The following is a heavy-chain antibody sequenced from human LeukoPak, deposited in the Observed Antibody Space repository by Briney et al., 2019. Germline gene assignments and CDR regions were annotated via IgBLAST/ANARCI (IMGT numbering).Heavy chain of an antibody. CDR1: GFTFSSNS. Sequence: GGSLRLSCAASGFTFSSNSMNWVRQAPGKGLEWVSYISSTGGTIYYADSVKGRFTISRDNAKNSLYLQMNSLRAEDTAVYYCARADSSSWYPDYWGQGTLVTVSS. D-gene: IGHD6-13*01. CDR2: ISSTGGTI. J-gene: IGHJ4*02. V-gene: IGHV3-48*04. CDR3: ARADSSSWYPDY.